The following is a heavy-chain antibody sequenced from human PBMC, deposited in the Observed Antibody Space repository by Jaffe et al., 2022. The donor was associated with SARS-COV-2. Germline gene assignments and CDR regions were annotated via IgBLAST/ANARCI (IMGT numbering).Heavy chain of an antibody. J-gene: IGHJ4*02. Sequence: QVQLVESGGGLVKPGGSLRLSCAASGFTFSDYYMSWIRQAPGKGLEWVSYISSSGSTIYYADSVKGRFTISRDNAKNSLYLQMNSLRAEDTAVYYCARASLRGAAWYSYGRGGFDYWGQGTLVTVSS. V-gene: IGHV3-11*01. D-gene: IGHD5-18*01. CDR1: GFTFSDYY. CDR2: ISSSGSTI. CDR3: ARASLRGAAWYSYGRGGFDY.